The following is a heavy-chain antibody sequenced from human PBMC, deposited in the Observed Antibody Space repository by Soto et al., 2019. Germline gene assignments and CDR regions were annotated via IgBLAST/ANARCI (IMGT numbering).Heavy chain of an antibody. D-gene: IGHD6-13*01. CDR2: IHGSGSA. Sequence: LXLTGTVSSGSISNFYGNWIRQSAGKGLEWIGRIHGSGSAAYNPSLRSRVTMSVDTSKNQFSLKVNSVTGADTAVYYCARSSHKESWFDPWGQGTLVTVSS. CDR3: ARSSHKESWFDP. CDR1: SGSISNFY. J-gene: IGHJ5*02. V-gene: IGHV4-4*07.